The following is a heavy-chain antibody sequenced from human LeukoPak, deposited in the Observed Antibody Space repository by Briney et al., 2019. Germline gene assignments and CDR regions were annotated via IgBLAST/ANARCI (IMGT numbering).Heavy chain of an antibody. Sequence: PGGSLRLSCAASGFTFSTYWMHWVRQVAGKGLVWVSCINRDGSRTNYADSVKGRFAISRDNAKSTLYLQMNSLRAEDTAVYYCARLASGVAFWGQGTLVTVSS. CDR1: GFTFSTYW. CDR3: ARLASGVAF. CDR2: INRDGSRT. V-gene: IGHV3-74*01. J-gene: IGHJ4*02. D-gene: IGHD1-14*01.